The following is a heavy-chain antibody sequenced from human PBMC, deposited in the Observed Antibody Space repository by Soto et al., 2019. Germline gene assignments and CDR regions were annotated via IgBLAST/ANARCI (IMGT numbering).Heavy chain of an antibody. CDR2: MNPNSGNT. J-gene: IGHJ6*02. D-gene: IGHD4-17*01. Sequence: QVQLVQSGAEVKKPGASVKVSCKASGYTFTSYDINWVRQATGQGLEWMGWMNPNSGNTGYAQKFQGRVTMTRNTSISTAYMELSSLRSEATAVYYCARGPYGDYEYYYGMDVWGQGTTVTVSS. V-gene: IGHV1-8*01. CDR1: GYTFTSYD. CDR3: ARGPYGDYEYYYGMDV.